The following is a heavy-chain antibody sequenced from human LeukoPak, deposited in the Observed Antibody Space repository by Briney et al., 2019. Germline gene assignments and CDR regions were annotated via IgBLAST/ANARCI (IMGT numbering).Heavy chain of an antibody. Sequence: PSETLSLTCTVSGGSIRPYYWGWIRQAPGKGLEWIASIYYSGNTDYNPSLKSRVTISVDTSKNQFSLKLTSVTAADTAVFYCASGYDSSGYTLKYWGQGTLVTVSS. CDR3: ASGYDSSGYTLKY. J-gene: IGHJ4*02. V-gene: IGHV4-39*01. CDR2: IYYSGNT. D-gene: IGHD3-22*01. CDR1: GGSIRPYY.